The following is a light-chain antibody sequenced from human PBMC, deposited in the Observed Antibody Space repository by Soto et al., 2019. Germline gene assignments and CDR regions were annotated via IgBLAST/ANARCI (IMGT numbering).Light chain of an antibody. V-gene: IGLV1-44*01. CDR2: SNN. CDR3: VAWDDSLNGYVV. CDR1: SSNIGSNT. Sequence: QSVLTQPPSASGTPGQRVTISFSGSSSNIGSNTVNWYQQLPGTAPKLVIYSNNQRHSGVPDRFSGSKSCTSASLAISGLQSEDEADYYCVAWDDSLNGYVVFGGGTKLTVL. J-gene: IGLJ2*01.